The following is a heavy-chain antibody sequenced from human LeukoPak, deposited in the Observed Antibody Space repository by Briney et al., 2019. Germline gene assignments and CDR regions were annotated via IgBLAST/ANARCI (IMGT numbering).Heavy chain of an antibody. CDR3: ASQSYIAAASIQRRGDDAFDI. D-gene: IGHD6-13*01. Sequence: ASVKVSCKASGYTFTRYGISWGRQAPGQGLEWMGWISAYNGNTKYAQKFQGRVTMTTDTSTATAYMDLRSLRSDDTAVYYCASQSYIAAASIQRRGDDAFDIWGQGTMVTVSS. J-gene: IGHJ3*02. CDR1: GYTFTRYG. CDR2: ISAYNGNT. V-gene: IGHV1-18*01.